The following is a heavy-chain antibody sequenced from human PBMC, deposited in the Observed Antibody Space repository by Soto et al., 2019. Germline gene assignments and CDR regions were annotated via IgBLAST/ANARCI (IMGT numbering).Heavy chain of an antibody. J-gene: IGHJ5*02. V-gene: IGHV3-23*01. Sequence: GGSLRLSCAASGFTFSSFAMSWVRQAPGKGLEWVSAIDTSGDNTYYADSVKGRFTISRDNSKNTLYLQMNRLRAEDTAVYYCAKDAISMVRGTNNWFDPWGQGTLVTVSS. D-gene: IGHD3-10*01. CDR2: IDTSGDNT. CDR3: AKDAISMVRGTNNWFDP. CDR1: GFTFSSFA.